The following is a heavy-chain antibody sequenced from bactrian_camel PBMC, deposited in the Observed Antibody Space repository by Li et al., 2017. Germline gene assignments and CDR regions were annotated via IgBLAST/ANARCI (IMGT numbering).Heavy chain of an antibody. Sequence: HVQLVESGGGSVQTGGSLRLSCKPSFSILDDFEMMWYRQAPGNECELVSSISGDGSTYYTDAVKGRFTISRDNAKNTVYLQLDSLNAEDTALYYCATGPWPYYSDYDLRVFGTYWGQGTQVTVS. D-gene: IGHD4*01. V-gene: IGHV3S63*01. CDR2: ISGDGST. CDR3: ATGPWPYYSDYDLRVFGTY. J-gene: IGHJ4*01. CDR1: FSILDDFE.